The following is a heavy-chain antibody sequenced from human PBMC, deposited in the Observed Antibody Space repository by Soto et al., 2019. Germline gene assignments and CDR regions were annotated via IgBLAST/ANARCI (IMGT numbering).Heavy chain of an antibody. V-gene: IGHV3-7*05. D-gene: IGHD6-25*01. CDR3: AIDVSTGSSGLYFEACEI. CDR2: IKKDGSKI. J-gene: IGHJ3*02. CDR1: GFSFGSSW. Sequence: EVQLVESGGGLVQPGGSLRLSCAASGFSFGSSWMTWVRQAPGKGLEWVANIKKDGSKISYLDSVRGRFTISRDNAKNALELETNSLRAADTALYYCAIDVSTGSSGLYFEACEIRGRGTMVTVSS.